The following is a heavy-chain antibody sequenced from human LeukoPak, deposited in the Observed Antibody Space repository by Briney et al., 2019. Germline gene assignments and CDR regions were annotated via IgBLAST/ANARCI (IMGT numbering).Heavy chain of an antibody. J-gene: IGHJ4*02. D-gene: IGHD3-22*01. CDR3: AKVSTGYYYIRGGQCEY. Sequence: PGGSLRLSCSPSVFSFLLYTMACVRQAPGKGLEWVSAISGRDETTYYADSVKGRFTISRDNSKNTLYLQLNSLRVDDSAIYYCAKVSTGYYYIRGGQCEYWGQGTLVTVSS. CDR2: ISGRDETT. CDR1: VFSFLLYT. V-gene: IGHV3-23*01.